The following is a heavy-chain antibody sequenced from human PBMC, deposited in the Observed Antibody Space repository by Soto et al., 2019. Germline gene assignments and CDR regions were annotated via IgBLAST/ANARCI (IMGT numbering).Heavy chain of an antibody. Sequence: PGGSLRLSCAASGFTFSAHIMNWVRQAPGKGLEWVSSISRSSSYIYYADSVKGRFTISRDNAKNSLYLQMNSLRAEDTAVYYCARDLHDYVSFRFDPWGQGTLVTVSS. CDR2: ISRSSSYI. J-gene: IGHJ5*02. D-gene: IGHD3-16*01. CDR1: GFTFSAHI. CDR3: ARDLHDYVSFRFDP. V-gene: IGHV3-21*01.